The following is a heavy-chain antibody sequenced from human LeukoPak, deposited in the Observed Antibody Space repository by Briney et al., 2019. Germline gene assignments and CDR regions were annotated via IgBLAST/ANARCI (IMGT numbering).Heavy chain of an antibody. V-gene: IGHV1-24*01. CDR1: GYTLTELS. CDR2: FDPEDGET. J-gene: IGHJ6*03. D-gene: IGHD6-6*01. Sequence: GASVKVSCKVSGYTLTELSMHWVRQAPGKGLEWMGGFDPEDGETIYAQKFQGRVTMTEDTSTDTAYMELSGLRSEDTAVYYCATGSSSTRYYYYYMDVWGKGTTVTVSS. CDR3: ATGSSSTRYYYYYMDV.